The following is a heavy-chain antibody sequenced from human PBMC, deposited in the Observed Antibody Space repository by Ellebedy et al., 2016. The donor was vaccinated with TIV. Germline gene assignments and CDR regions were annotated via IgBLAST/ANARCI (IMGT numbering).Heavy chain of an antibody. J-gene: IGHJ4*02. V-gene: IGHV4-59*01. CDR1: GDSISSYY. CDR2: ISYSGST. CDR3: ARAMWSYYFDY. D-gene: IGHD2-21*01. Sequence: MPSETLSLTCTVSGDSISSYYWSWIRQPPGKGLEWIGYISYSGSTNYNPSLNSRVTISLDTSKNQFSLKLSSVTAADTAVYYCARAMWSYYFDYWGQGTLVTVSS.